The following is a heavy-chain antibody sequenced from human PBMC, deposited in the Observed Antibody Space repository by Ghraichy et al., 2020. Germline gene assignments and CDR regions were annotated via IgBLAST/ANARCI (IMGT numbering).Heavy chain of an antibody. CDR3: AKAGSGSYYDAFDI. Sequence: GESLNISCAASGFTFSSYAMSWVRQAPGKGLEWVSAISGSGGSTYYADSVKGRFTISRDNSKNTLYLQMNSLRAEDTAVYYCAKAGSGSYYDAFDIWGQGTMVTVSS. J-gene: IGHJ3*02. D-gene: IGHD1-26*01. V-gene: IGHV3-23*01. CDR1: GFTFSSYA. CDR2: ISGSGGST.